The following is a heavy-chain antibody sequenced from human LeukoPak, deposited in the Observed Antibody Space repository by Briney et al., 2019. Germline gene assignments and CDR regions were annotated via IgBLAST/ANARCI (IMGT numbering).Heavy chain of an antibody. J-gene: IGHJ3*02. Sequence: SETLSLTCAVYGGSFSGYYWSWIRQPPGKGLEWIGEINHSGSTNYNPSLKSRVTISVDTSKNQFSLKLSSVTAADTAVYYCARGMSCSGGSCYSPQSAFDIWGQGTMVTASS. CDR2: INHSGST. V-gene: IGHV4-34*01. CDR1: GGSFSGYY. CDR3: ARGMSCSGGSCYSPQSAFDI. D-gene: IGHD2-15*01.